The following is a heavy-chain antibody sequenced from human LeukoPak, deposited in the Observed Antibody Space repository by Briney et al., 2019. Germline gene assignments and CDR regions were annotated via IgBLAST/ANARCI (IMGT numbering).Heavy chain of an antibody. CDR1: GFTFSSYA. CDR2: ISGSGAST. D-gene: IGHD5-24*01. J-gene: IGHJ4*02. Sequence: GGSLRLSCVASGFTFSSYALNWVRQTPGKGLEWVSTISGSGASTYYADAVRGRFTISRDSSENTLYLQMNSLRAEDTAVYYCAKGRRDGYNYDYWGQGTPVTVSS. CDR3: AKGRRDGYNYDY. V-gene: IGHV3-23*01.